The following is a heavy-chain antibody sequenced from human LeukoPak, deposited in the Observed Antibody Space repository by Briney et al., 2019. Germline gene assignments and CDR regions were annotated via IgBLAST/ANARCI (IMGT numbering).Heavy chain of an antibody. CDR2: NSGSGGST. J-gene: IGHJ4*02. CDR3: AKSPTRIAMAGLDY. D-gene: IGHD6-19*01. V-gene: IGHV3-23*01. CDR1: GFTFSNYA. Sequence: GGSLRLSCAASGFTFSNYAMNWVRQAPGKGLEWVSANSGSGGSTYYADSVKGRFTISRDNSKNTLYLQVNSLRAEDTAVYYCAKSPTRIAMAGLDYWGQGTLVTVSS.